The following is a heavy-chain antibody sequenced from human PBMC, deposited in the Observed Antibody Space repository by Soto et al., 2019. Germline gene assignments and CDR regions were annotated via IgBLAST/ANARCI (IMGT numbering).Heavy chain of an antibody. D-gene: IGHD2-15*01. CDR3: ARISGDIVVVVAATRRSYFDY. CDR1: GGSISSGGYY. Sequence: SETLSLTCTVSGGSISSGGYYWSWIRQHPGKGLEWIGYIYYSGSTYYNPSLKSRVTISVDTSKNQFSLKLSSVTAADTAVYYCARISGDIVVVVAATRRSYFDYWGQGTLVTVSS. J-gene: IGHJ4*02. CDR2: IYYSGST. V-gene: IGHV4-31*03.